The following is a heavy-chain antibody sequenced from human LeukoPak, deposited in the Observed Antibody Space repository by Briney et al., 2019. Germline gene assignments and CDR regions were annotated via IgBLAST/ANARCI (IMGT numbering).Heavy chain of an antibody. CDR3: ARDFAAAVG. CDR2: IKQDGSET. V-gene: IGHV3-7*01. D-gene: IGHD2-15*01. Sequence: PGGSLRLSCAASGFTFSNYRMSWVRQAPGKGLEWVANIKQDGSETHYVDSVRGRFIVSRDNAVFLQMNSLGVEDTAIYYCARDFAAAVGWGQRTLVTVSS. J-gene: IGHJ4*02. CDR1: GFTFSNYR.